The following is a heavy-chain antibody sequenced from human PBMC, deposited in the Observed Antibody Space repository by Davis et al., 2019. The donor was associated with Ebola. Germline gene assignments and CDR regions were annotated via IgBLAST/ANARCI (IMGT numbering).Heavy chain of an antibody. D-gene: IGHD5-24*01. CDR1: GGSISSDY. Sequence: MPSETLSLTCTVSGGSISSDYWSWIRQPPGKGLEWIGYIYYSGSTNYNPSLKSRVTISVDTSKNQFSLKLSSVTAADTAVYYCARGGGYNFVDYWGQGTLVTVSS. J-gene: IGHJ4*02. CDR2: IYYSGST. CDR3: ARGGGYNFVDY. V-gene: IGHV4-59*01.